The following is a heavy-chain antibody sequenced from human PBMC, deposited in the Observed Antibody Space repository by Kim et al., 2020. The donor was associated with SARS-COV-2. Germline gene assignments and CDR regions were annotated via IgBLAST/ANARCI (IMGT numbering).Heavy chain of an antibody. CDR1: GFTFRSYW. CDR2: INSDGGTT. V-gene: IGHV3-74*01. Sequence: GGSLRLSCAASGFTFRSYWMHWVRQAPGKGLVWVSRINSDGGTTSYADSVKGRFTISRDNAKSTLYLQMNSLRAEDTAVYYCASRRYTGTYYYFDYWGQGTLVTVSS. J-gene: IGHJ4*02. D-gene: IGHD1-26*01. CDR3: ASRRYTGTYYYFDY.